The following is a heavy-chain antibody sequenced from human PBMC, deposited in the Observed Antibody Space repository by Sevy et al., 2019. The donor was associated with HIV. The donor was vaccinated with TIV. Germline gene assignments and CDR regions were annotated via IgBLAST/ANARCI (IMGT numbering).Heavy chain of an antibody. V-gene: IGHV4-59*12. CDR3: ARISGSYQWGCDY. CDR1: GASITSYY. D-gene: IGHD1-26*01. CDR2: FYYSGSA. Sequence: ETLSLTCTVSGASITSYYWSWIRQPPGKGLEWVGYFYYSGSANYNPSLKSRVTMSVDTSKNQFSLKLSSVTAADTAVYYCARISGSYQWGCDYWGQGTLVTVSS. J-gene: IGHJ4*02.